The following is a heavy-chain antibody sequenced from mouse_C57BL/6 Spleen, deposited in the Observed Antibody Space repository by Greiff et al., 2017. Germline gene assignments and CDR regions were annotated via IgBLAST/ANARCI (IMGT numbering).Heavy chain of an antibody. CDR3: ARGGASRDYAMDY. Sequence: LQQPGAELVKPGASVKLSCKASGYTFTSYWMHWVKQRPGRGLEWIGMIDPNSGGTKYNEKFKSKATLTVDKPSSTAYMQRSSLTSEDSAVYYCARGGASRDYAMDYWGQGTSVTVSS. V-gene: IGHV1-72*01. J-gene: IGHJ4*01. CDR1: GYTFTSYW. D-gene: IGHD6-1*01. CDR2: IDPNSGGT.